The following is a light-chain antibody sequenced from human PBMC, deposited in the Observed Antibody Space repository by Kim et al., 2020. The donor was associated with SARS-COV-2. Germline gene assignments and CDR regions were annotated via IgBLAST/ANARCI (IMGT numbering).Light chain of an antibody. CDR2: NNN. Sequence: GRKVIIFCSAGSSNNRRNNFVWYEQLPGKAANQLLYNNNKKPPGVPDGCFGGKSGSSAATAGSGRQSAGDADYYCAAWEDSLNSPVFGGGTQLTVL. V-gene: IGLV1-44*01. CDR3: AAWEDSLNSPV. CDR1: SSNNRRNN. J-gene: IGLJ3*02.